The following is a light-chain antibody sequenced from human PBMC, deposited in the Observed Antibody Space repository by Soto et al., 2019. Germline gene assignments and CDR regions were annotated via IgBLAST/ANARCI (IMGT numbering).Light chain of an antibody. CDR2: DVN. CDR3: TSWTTSTTMI. CDR1: SSDIGAYNF. V-gene: IGLV2-14*03. J-gene: IGLJ2*01. Sequence: QSVLTQPASVSGSPGQSITTSCTGTSSDIGAYNFVSWYQQHPGKAPKLMLYDVNIRPSGVSNRFSGSKSGNTATLTISGRQAEDEADYYCTSWTTSTTMIFVGGTKVTV.